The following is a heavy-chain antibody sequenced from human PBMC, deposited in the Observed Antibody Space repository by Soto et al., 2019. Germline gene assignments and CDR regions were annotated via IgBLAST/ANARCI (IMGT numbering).Heavy chain of an antibody. J-gene: IGHJ4*02. D-gene: IGHD5-18*01. V-gene: IGHV4-4*02. CDR2: IYHSGST. CDR3: ARSGYSDGYDVFDY. Sequence: QVQLQESGPGLVKPSGTLSLTCAVSGVSIRSSKWWSWVRQSPGKGLEWIGEIYHSGSTNYNPSLMSRVTISMDESKNQFSLRLSSVTAADTAVYYCARSGYSDGYDVFDYWGQGTLVSVSS. CDR1: GVSIRSSKW.